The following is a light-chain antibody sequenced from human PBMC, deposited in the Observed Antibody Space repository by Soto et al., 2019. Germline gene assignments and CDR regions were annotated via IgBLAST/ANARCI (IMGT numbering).Light chain of an antibody. CDR1: RSVSSGY. J-gene: IGKJ2*01. CDR3: ALSACSPNT. Sequence: TQYPENVAVSPGNRATLSCRASRSVSSGYFAWYQQKPGPAPRLLLFGASTRATGIPDRFSGSGSGTDFRHTISCLQPEDGVLYCSALSACSPNTSGQGTRLDIK. V-gene: IGKV3-20*01. CDR2: GAS.